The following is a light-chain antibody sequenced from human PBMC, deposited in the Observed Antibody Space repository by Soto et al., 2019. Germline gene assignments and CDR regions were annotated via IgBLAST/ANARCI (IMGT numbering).Light chain of an antibody. J-gene: IGLJ3*02. CDR3: SSYTRSSTGV. Sequence: QSALTQPASVSGSPGQSIIISCTGTSSDVGGYNYVSWYQQHPGKAPKLMIYEVSNRPSGVSDRFSGSKSGNTASLTISGLQAEDEAAYYCSSYTRSSTGVFGGGTKLTVL. CDR1: SSDVGGYNY. CDR2: EVS. V-gene: IGLV2-14*01.